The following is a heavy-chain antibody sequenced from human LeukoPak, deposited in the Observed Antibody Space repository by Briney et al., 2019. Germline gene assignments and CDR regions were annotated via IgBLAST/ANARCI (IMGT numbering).Heavy chain of an antibody. D-gene: IGHD6-19*01. V-gene: IGHV3-53*01. CDR3: ARDVTGSGYLDY. J-gene: IGHJ4*02. CDR2: IYSDNT. CDR1: GFTVSSNS. Sequence: GGSLRLSCTVSGFTVSSNSMSGVRQAPGKGPEWVSFIYSDNTHYSDSVKGRFTISRDNSKNTLYLQMNSLRAEDTAVYYCARDVTGSGYLDYWGQGTLVTVSS.